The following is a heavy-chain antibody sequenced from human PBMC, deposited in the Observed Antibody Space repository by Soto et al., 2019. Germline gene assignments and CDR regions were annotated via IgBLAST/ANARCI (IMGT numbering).Heavy chain of an antibody. D-gene: IGHD1-26*01. CDR2: ISGSGGNT. CDR1: GFTLSSYA. Sequence: PGGSLRLSCAASGFTLSSYAMSWVRQAPGKGLEWVSTISGSGGNTYYADSVKGRFTISRDNSKNTLYLQMNSLRDENTAVYYCAKAIVGATFNAFDIWGHGTMVT. CDR3: AKAIVGATFNAFDI. J-gene: IGHJ3*02. V-gene: IGHV3-23*01.